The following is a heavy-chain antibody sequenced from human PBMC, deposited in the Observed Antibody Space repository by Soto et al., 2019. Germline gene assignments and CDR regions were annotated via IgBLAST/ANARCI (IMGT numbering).Heavy chain of an antibody. CDR3: AREGDGTTGYYQDY. D-gene: IGHD3-22*01. CDR1: GFTFDDYG. CDR2: VNSDESST. V-gene: IGHV3-74*01. J-gene: IGHJ4*01. Sequence: GGSLRLSWAASGFTFDDYGMSWVRQAPGKGLVWVSRVNSDESSTSYADSVKGRFTISRDNAKKTLYLQMNSLRAEDTAVYYCAREGDGTTGYYQDYWGHGTLVTVSS.